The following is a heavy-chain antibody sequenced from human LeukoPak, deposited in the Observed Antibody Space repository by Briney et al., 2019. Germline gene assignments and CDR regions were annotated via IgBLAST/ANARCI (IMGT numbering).Heavy chain of an antibody. V-gene: IGHV4-34*01. Sequence: SETLSLTCVVSGGSLSGNFWSWIRQPPGKGLEWIGEINHSGSTNYNPSLKSRVAISVDTSKNQFSLKLSSVTAADTAVYYCARVQIVVVPAAINIWFDPWGQGTLVTVSS. CDR1: GGSLSGNF. CDR3: ARVQIVVVPAAINIWFDP. D-gene: IGHD2-2*02. CDR2: INHSGST. J-gene: IGHJ5*02.